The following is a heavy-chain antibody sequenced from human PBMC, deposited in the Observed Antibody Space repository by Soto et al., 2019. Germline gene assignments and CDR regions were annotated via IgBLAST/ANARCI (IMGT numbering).Heavy chain of an antibody. V-gene: IGHV3-13*01. CDR3: ARGYCSSTSCPLLDY. D-gene: IGHD2-2*01. J-gene: IGHJ4*02. CDR1: GFTFSSYD. Sequence: EVQLVESGGGLVQPGGSLRLSCAASGFTFSSYDMHWVRQATGKGLEWVSAIGTAGDTYYPGSVKGRFTISRENAKNSLYLQMNSLRAGDTAVHYCARGYCSSTSCPLLDYWGQGTLVTVSS. CDR2: IGTAGDT.